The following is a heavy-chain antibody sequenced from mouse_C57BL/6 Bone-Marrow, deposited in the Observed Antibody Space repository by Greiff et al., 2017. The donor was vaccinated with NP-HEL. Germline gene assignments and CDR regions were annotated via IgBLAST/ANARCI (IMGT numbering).Heavy chain of an antibody. CDR3: AREYDYPYYFDY. V-gene: IGHV1-72*01. CDR2: IDPNSGGT. J-gene: IGHJ2*01. Sequence: QVQLQQPGAELVKPGASVKLSCKASGYTFTSYWMHWVKQRPGRGREWIGRIDPNSGGTKYNEKFKSKATLTVDKPSSTAYMQLSSLTSEDSAVYYCAREYDYPYYFDYWGQGTTLTVSS. CDR1: GYTFTSYW. D-gene: IGHD2-4*01.